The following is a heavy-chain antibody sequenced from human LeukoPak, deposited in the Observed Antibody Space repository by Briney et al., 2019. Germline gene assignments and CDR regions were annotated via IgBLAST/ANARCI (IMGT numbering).Heavy chain of an antibody. D-gene: IGHD3-22*01. J-gene: IGHJ3*02. CDR1: GFTFSSYW. CDR2: INSDGSST. V-gene: IGHV3-74*01. Sequence: QPGGSLRLSCAASGFTFSSYWMHWVRQAPGKGLVWVSRINSDGSSTSYADSVKGRVTISRDNAKNTLYLQMNSLRAEDTAVYYCATMIVVDPREDDAFDIWGQGTMVTVSS. CDR3: ATMIVVDPREDDAFDI.